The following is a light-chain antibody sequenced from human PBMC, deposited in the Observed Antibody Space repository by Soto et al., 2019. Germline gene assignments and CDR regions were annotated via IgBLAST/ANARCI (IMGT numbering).Light chain of an antibody. J-gene: IGKJ4*01. CDR1: QSVSSSY. CDR3: HQYDNSTLT. CDR2: GAS. Sequence: EIVLTQSPGTLSLSPGERATLSCRASQSVSSSYLAWYQQKPGQAPRLLIYGASSRATGIPDRFSGSGSGTDFTLTISRLEPEDFAVYYCHQYDNSTLTFGGGTKVEIK. V-gene: IGKV3-20*01.